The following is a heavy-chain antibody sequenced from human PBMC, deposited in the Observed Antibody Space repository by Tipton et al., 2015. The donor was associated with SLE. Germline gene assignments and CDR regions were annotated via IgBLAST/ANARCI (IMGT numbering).Heavy chain of an antibody. D-gene: IGHD2-15*01. J-gene: IGHJ4*02. Sequence: TLSLTCAVYGASFSGYYWTWIRQAPGKGLEWIGEINHGGGTHYNPSLESRVSISIDTSENHFSLKLNSVTAADTAVYYCAKDLVVVVAATLDYWGQGTLVTVSS. CDR2: INHGGGT. CDR1: GASFSGYY. CDR3: AKDLVVVVAATLDY. V-gene: IGHV4-34*01.